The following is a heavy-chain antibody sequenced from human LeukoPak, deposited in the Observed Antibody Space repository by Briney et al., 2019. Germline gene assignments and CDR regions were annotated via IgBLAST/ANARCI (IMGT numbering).Heavy chain of an antibody. CDR3: ARGDYYDSSLYYYFDS. CDR2: ISYDGSNK. V-gene: IGHV3-30-3*01. D-gene: IGHD3-22*01. CDR1: GFTFSSYA. Sequence: AGGSLRLSCAASGFTFSSYAMHWVRQAPGKGLEWVAVISYDGSNKYYADSVRGRFTISRDNSKNTLYLQMNSLSAEDTAVYYCARGDYYDSSLYYYFDSWGQGTLVTVSS. J-gene: IGHJ4*02.